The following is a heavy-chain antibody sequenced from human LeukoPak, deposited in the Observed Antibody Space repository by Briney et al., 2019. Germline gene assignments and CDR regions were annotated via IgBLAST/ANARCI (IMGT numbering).Heavy chain of an antibody. V-gene: IGHV1-69*06. D-gene: IGHD1-26*01. J-gene: IGHJ4*02. CDR2: ILPIFGTA. CDR3: ARGSSGSYFWSGFWDY. Sequence: GASVKVSCKASGGTFSSYAISWVRQAPGQGLEWMGGILPIFGTANYAQKFQGRVTITADKSTSTAYMELSSLRSEDTAVYYCARGSSGSYFWSGFWDYWGQGTLVTVSS. CDR1: GGTFSSYA.